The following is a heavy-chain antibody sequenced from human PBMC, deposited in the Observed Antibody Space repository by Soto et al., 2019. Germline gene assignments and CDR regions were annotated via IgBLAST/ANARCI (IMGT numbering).Heavy chain of an antibody. CDR3: ARDRYYYMDF. CDR2: IKQDGSEK. V-gene: IGHV3-7*01. Sequence: GGSLRLSCAASGFTFSSYWMSWVRQAPGKGLEWVASIKQDGSEKYYVDSVKGRFTISRGNSKNSLYLQMNSLRAEDTAVYYFARDRYYYMDFWGQGTPVTVSS. CDR1: GFTFSSYW. J-gene: IGHJ6*03.